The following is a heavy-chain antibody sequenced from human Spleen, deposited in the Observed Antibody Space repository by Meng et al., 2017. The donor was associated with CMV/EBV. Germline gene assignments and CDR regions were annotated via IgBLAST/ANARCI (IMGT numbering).Heavy chain of an antibody. D-gene: IGHD3-22*01. J-gene: IGHJ3*02. CDR2: ISPNSGGT. CDR3: ARGGGHYYDSSGYYSNAFDI. Sequence: ASVKVSCKASGYTFNGYYIHWVRQAPRQGLEWMGWISPNSGGTKYAQKFQGRVTMTRDTSNRTADMELSSLRSDDTAVYYCARGGGHYYDSSGYYSNAFDIWGQGTMVTVSS. CDR1: GYTFNGYY. V-gene: IGHV1-2*02.